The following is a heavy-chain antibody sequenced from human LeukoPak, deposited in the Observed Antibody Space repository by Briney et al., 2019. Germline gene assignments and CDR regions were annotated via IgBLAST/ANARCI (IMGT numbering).Heavy chain of an antibody. CDR2: ISSDGSST. V-gene: IGHV3-74*01. J-gene: IGHJ4*02. Sequence: GGSLRLSCAASGFTFTSNWHWVRQAPGKGLVWVSRISSDGSSTSYADSVKGRFTISRDNAKNTLYLQMNSLRAEDTAVYYCAPIGAGYWGQGTLVTVSS. CDR1: GFTFTSNW. D-gene: IGHD4/OR15-4a*01. CDR3: APIGAGY.